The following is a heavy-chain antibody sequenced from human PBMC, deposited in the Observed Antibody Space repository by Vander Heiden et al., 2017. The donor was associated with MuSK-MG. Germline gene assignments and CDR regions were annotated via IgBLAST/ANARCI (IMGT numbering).Heavy chain of an antibody. V-gene: IGHV3-48*01. D-gene: IGHD5-18*01. CDR1: GFPFSSYR. J-gene: IGHJ3*02. CDR2: ISTSSSTI. CDR3: ARDTAYAFDI. Sequence: EVQLVESAGGFVQPGGSLRLSCAASGFPFSSYRMTWVRQAPGKGLEWVSYISTSSSTIYYANSVKGRFTISRDNAKNSLYLQMNSLRADDTAVYYCARDTAYAFDIWGQGTMVTVSS.